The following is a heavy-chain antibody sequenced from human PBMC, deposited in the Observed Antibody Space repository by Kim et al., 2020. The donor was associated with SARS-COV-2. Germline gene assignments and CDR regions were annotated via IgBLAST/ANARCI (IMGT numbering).Heavy chain of an antibody. J-gene: IGHJ4*02. Sequence: GGSLRLSCAASGFTFSNAWMSWVRQAPGKGLEWVGRIKSKTDGGTTDYAAPVKGRFTISRDDSKNTLYLQMNSLKTEDTAVYYCNTDPDYGGNSYSSYWGQGTLVTVSS. CDR1: GFTFSNAW. D-gene: IGHD4-17*01. V-gene: IGHV3-15*01. CDR2: IKSKTDGGTT. CDR3: NTDPDYGGNSYSSY.